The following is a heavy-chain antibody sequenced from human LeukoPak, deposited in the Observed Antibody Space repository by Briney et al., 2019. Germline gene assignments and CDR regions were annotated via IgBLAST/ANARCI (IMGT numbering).Heavy chain of an antibody. CDR3: ARTAGSYDYYYYMDV. D-gene: IGHD3-16*01. V-gene: IGHV4-59*01. Sequence: SETLSLTCTVSGGSISSYYWSWIRQPPGKRLEWVGYIYYSGGTNYNSSLKSRVTISVDTSKNQFSLKLSSVTTADTAVYFCARTAGSYDYYYYMDVWGKGTTVTVSS. CDR1: GGSISSYY. J-gene: IGHJ6*03. CDR2: IYYSGGT.